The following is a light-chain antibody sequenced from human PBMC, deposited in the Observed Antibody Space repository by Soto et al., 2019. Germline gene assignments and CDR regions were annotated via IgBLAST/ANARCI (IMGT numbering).Light chain of an antibody. Sequence: EIVLTQSPVTLSLSPGERATLSCRASQSISTLAWYQRKPGQAPRLLIYGASSRATGIPDRFSGSGSGTDFTLTISRLEPEDFAVYYCQQYGSLPLTFGGGTKVDIK. V-gene: IGKV3-20*01. CDR2: GAS. CDR1: QSIST. J-gene: IGKJ4*01. CDR3: QQYGSLPLT.